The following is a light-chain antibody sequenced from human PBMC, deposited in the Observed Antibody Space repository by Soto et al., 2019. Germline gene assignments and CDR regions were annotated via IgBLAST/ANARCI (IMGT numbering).Light chain of an antibody. CDR2: DAF. CDR3: QHHSNWPLT. V-gene: IGKV3-11*01. Sequence: EIVLTQSPATLSLSPGERATLSCRASQSVSSYLAWYPQKPGQAPRLLIYDAFNRATGIPARFSGSSPGTDSTLTNSSLQPKDVAEDYCQHHSNWPLTLGGGTKVVIK. CDR1: QSVSSY. J-gene: IGKJ4*01.